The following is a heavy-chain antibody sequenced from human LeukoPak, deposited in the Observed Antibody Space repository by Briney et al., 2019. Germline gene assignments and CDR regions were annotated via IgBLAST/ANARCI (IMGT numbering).Heavy chain of an antibody. V-gene: IGHV3-48*04. CDR1: GFIFSSYW. Sequence: GGSLRLSCAASGFIFSSYWMSWVRQAPGTGLEWISYISSSGSTMYYADSVKGHFTTSRDNVKNSLYLQMNSLRAEDTAVYYCARGMRLVRGLMFDYWGQGTLVTVSS. J-gene: IGHJ4*02. CDR3: ARGMRLVRGLMFDY. D-gene: IGHD3-10*01. CDR2: ISSSGSTM.